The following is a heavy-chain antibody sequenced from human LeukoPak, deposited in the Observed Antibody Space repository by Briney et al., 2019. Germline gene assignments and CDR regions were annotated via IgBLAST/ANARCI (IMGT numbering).Heavy chain of an antibody. Sequence: SETLSLTCAVYGGSFSGYYWSWIRQPPGKGLEWIGEINHSGSTNYNPSLKSRVTISVDTSKNQFSLKLSSVTAADTAVYYCARGPLRHYCDSSGYSVPNWFDPWGQGTLVTVSS. D-gene: IGHD3-22*01. CDR3: ARGPLRHYCDSSGYSVPNWFDP. CDR1: GGSFSGYY. V-gene: IGHV4-34*01. J-gene: IGHJ5*02. CDR2: INHSGST.